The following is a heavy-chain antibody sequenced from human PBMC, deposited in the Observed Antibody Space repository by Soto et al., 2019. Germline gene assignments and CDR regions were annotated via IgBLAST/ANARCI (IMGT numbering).Heavy chain of an antibody. CDR1: GGSISSGGYY. D-gene: IGHD4-4*01. CDR2: IYYSGST. Sequence: QVQLQESGPGLVKPSQTLSLTCTVSGGSISSGGYYWSWIRQHPGKGLEWIGYIYYSGSTYYNPSLKRRVSISVDTCKTPFSLKLSSVTDADTAVYYCARDSSNYDGNYFDYWGQGTLVTVSS. J-gene: IGHJ4*02. V-gene: IGHV4-31*03. CDR3: ARDSSNYDGNYFDY.